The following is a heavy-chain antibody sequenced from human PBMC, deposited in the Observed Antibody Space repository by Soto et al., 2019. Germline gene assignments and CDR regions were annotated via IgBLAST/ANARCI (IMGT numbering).Heavy chain of an antibody. CDR1: GGSISSGGYY. V-gene: IGHV4-30-4*01. D-gene: IGHD6-19*01. J-gene: IGHJ4*02. CDR2: IYYSGST. Sequence: PSETLSLTCTVPGGSISSGGYYWSWTRQPPGKGLEWIGYIYYSGSTYYNPSLKSRVTISVDTSKNQFSLKLSSVTAADTAVYYCARELGFYSSGWGYNRYYFDYWGQGTLVTVSS. CDR3: ARELGFYSSGWGYNRYYFDY.